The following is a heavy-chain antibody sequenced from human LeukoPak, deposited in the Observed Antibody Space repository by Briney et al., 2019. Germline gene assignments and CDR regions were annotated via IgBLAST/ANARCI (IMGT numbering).Heavy chain of an antibody. CDR2: INAGNGKS. CDR3: ARDTYVWGSYRPLGY. D-gene: IGHD3-16*02. V-gene: IGHV1-3*01. Sequence: HRASVTVSCKASGCTFTSYAMHWLRQAPGQRRDGMGWINAGNGKSKYSRKFQGRVTITRDTSASTAYMELSSLRSEDTAVYYCARDTYVWGSYRPLGYWGQGTLVTVSS. CDR1: GCTFTSYA. J-gene: IGHJ4*02.